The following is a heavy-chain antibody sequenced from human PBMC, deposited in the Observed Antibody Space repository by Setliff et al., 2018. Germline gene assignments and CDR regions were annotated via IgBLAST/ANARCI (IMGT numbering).Heavy chain of an antibody. CDR3: AIRSGDTFNV. V-gene: IGHV5-51*01. D-gene: IGHD3-3*01. Sequence: PGESLKISCKGSGYSFTTYWIGWVRQMHGKGLEWMGIIYPGDSQTTYSPSFQGQVTISVDKSISTAYLQWSSLKASDTAMYYCAIRSGDTFNVWGQGTMVTVSS. CDR2: IYPGDSQT. J-gene: IGHJ3*01. CDR1: GYSFTTYW.